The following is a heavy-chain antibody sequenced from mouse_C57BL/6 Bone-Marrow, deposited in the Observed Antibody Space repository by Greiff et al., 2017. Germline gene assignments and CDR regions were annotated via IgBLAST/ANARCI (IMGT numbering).Heavy chain of an antibody. CDR1: GYTFTSYW. Sequence: VQLQQPGAELVRPGSSVKLSCKASGYTFTSYWMDWVKQRPGQGLEWIGNIYPSDSETHYNQKFKDKATLTVDKSSSTAYMQLSSLTSEDSAVYYCARGYYYGSRRDCAMDYWGQGTSVTVSS. CDR2: IYPSDSET. J-gene: IGHJ4*01. D-gene: IGHD1-1*01. V-gene: IGHV1-61*01. CDR3: ARGYYYGSRRDCAMDY.